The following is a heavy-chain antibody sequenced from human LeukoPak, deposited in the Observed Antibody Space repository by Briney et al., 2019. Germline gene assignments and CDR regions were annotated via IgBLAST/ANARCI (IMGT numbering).Heavy chain of an antibody. CDR3: AKGYDTTYYHYYFMDV. Sequence: GGTLRLSCAASGFTFSSYGMTWVRQAPGKGLEWVSVITYSSDTTYYADSVKGRFTISRDNSKNTLYLQMNSLRAEDTAVYYCAKGYDTTYYHYYFMDVWGKGTTVTISS. CDR1: GFTFSSYG. CDR2: ITYSSDTT. V-gene: IGHV3-23*01. D-gene: IGHD2-2*01. J-gene: IGHJ6*03.